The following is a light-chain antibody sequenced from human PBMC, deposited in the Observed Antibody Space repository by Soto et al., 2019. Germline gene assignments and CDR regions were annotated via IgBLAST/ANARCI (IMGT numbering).Light chain of an antibody. J-gene: IGKJ1*01. Sequence: DIPMTQSPSTLSASVGDRVTITGRASQSISSWLAWYQQKPGKAPKLLIYDASSLESGVPSRFSGSGSGTEFTLTIRSLQPDDFATYYCQQYNSYWTFGQGTKVDI. CDR1: QSISSW. CDR3: QQYNSYWT. V-gene: IGKV1-5*01. CDR2: DAS.